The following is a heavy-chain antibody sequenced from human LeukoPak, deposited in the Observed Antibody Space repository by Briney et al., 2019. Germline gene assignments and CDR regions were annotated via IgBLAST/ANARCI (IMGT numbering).Heavy chain of an antibody. CDR3: AKDLEYQLFL. J-gene: IGHJ4*02. CDR2: ISYDGSNK. Sequence: GGSRRLSCAASGFTFSSYAMHWVRQAPGKGLEWVAVISYDGSNKYYADSVKGRFTISRDNSKNTLYLQMNSLRAEDTAVYYCAKDLEYQLFLWGQGTLVTVSS. D-gene: IGHD2-2*01. CDR1: GFTFSSYA. V-gene: IGHV3-30-3*01.